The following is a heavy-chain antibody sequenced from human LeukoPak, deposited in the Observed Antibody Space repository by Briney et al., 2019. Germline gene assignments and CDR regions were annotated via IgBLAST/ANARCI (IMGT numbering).Heavy chain of an antibody. CDR3: ARDLGGSYYGMDV. CDR2: IIPILGIA. Sequence: ASVKVSCKASGGTFSSYAISWVRQAPGQGLEWMGRIIPILGIANYAQKFQGRVTITADKSTSTAYMELSSLRSEDTAVYYCARDLGGSYYGMDVWGQGTTVTVSS. V-gene: IGHV1-69*04. CDR1: GGTFSSYA. D-gene: IGHD3-10*01. J-gene: IGHJ6*02.